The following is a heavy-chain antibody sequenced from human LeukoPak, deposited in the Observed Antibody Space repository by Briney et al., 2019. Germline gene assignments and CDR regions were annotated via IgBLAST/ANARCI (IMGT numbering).Heavy chain of an antibody. CDR3: AQNWNDDWFDP. V-gene: IGHV4-34*01. CDR1: GGSLSGYY. Sequence: PSETLSLTCAVYGGSLSGYYWSWIRQPPGKGLEWIGEINHSGSTNYNPSLKSRVTISVDTSKNQFSLKLSSVTAADTAVYYCAQNWNDDWFDPWGQGTLVTASS. D-gene: IGHD1-1*01. CDR2: INHSGST. J-gene: IGHJ5*02.